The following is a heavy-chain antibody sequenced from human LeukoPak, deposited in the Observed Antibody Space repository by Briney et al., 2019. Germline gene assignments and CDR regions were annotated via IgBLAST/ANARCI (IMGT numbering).Heavy chain of an antibody. CDR3: TSCLQLKY. V-gene: IGHV3-7*01. D-gene: IGHD6-13*01. Sequence: VGSLRLSCAASGFTFTSYWMTWVRRAPGKELEWVASINPDGSVTYYVDSVKCRFTFSKDNARKSLYLQTNSVRCADTAVYYSTSCLQLKYWGEETLVTVPS. CDR1: GFTFTSYW. CDR2: INPDGSVT. J-gene: IGHJ4*02.